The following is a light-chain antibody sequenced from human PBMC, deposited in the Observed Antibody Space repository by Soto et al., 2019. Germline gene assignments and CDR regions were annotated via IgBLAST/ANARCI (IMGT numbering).Light chain of an antibody. CDR1: RSFASSY. CDR2: ATS. CDR3: QPYNNWPLT. V-gene: IGKV3-15*01. J-gene: IGKJ4*01. Sequence: EIVLTQSPGTLSLSPGERATLSCRASRSFASSYLAWYQQRPGQAPRLLIYATSTRATGVPTRFSGSRSGAEFTLTINSLQSEDFAVYYCQPYNNWPLTVGGGTKVDSK.